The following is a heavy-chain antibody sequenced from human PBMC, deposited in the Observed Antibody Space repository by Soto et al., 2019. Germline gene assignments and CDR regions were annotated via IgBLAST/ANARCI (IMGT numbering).Heavy chain of an antibody. Sequence: GGSLRLSCTASGFTFSSRAMNWVRQFPGRGLEWVSYISSSSSNIDYADSVKGRFTVSRDNAKNSLYLQMNTLRDEDTAVYYCASDRSLGSNWYYYLESWGQGTLVTVSS. CDR2: ISSSSSNI. V-gene: IGHV3-48*02. CDR3: ASDRSLGSNWYYYLES. CDR1: GFTFSSRA. D-gene: IGHD1-20*01. J-gene: IGHJ4*02.